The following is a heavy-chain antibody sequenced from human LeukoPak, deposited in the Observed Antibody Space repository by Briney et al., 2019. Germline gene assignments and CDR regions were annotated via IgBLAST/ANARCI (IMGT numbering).Heavy chain of an antibody. V-gene: IGHV1-69*04. CDR1: GGTFSSYA. CDR2: IIPIFGIA. J-gene: IGHJ4*02. D-gene: IGHD2-15*01. Sequence: GSSVKVSCKASGGTFSSYAISWVRQAPGQGLEWMGRIIPIFGIANYAQKFQGRVTITADKSTSTAYMELSSLRSEDTAVYYCASDGGHLYTRGRPQGDYWGQGTLVTVSS. CDR3: ASDGGHLYTRGRPQGDY.